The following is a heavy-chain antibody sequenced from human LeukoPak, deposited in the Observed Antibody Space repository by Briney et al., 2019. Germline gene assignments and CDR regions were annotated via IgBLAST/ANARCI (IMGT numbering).Heavy chain of an antibody. CDR3: AREAGSSWFAPLDY. CDR1: GFTFSSYE. J-gene: IGHJ4*02. Sequence: GESLRLSCAASGFTFSSYEMNWVRQAPGKGLEWVSYISSSGSTIYYADSVKGRFTISRDNAKNSLYLQMNSLRAEDTAVYYCAREAGSSWFAPLDYWGQGTLVTVSS. V-gene: IGHV3-48*03. CDR2: ISSSGSTI. D-gene: IGHD6-13*01.